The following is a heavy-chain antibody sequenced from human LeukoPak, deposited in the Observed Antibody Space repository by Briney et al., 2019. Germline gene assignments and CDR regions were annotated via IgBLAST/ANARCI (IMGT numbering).Heavy chain of an antibody. CDR3: ARRRYYDSTGYLD. D-gene: IGHD3-22*01. Sequence: SETLSLTCTISGDSSSRSSYYWSWIRQPPGKDLAGLRDIYYRGSTYYSPSRKSRVPIAIDPSNHQFSLTSNSVTAAHTALYFCARRRYYDSTGYLDWGQGTLVTVSS. J-gene: IGHJ1*01. CDR1: GDSSSRSSYY. CDR2: IYYRGST. V-gene: IGHV4-39*01.